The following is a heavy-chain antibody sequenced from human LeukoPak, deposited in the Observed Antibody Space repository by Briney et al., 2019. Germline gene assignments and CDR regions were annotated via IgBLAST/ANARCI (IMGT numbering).Heavy chain of an antibody. CDR2: IKQDGSEK. CDR3: AKAGSSSLFLNVVIAIDQDY. V-gene: IGHV3-7*01. D-gene: IGHD2-21*01. Sequence: PGGSLRLSCAASGFTFSSYWMSWVRQAPGKGLEWVANIKQDGSEKYYVDSVKGRFTISRDNAKNSLYLQMNSLRAEDTAVYYCAKAGSSSLFLNVVIAIDQDYWGQGTLVTVSS. CDR1: GFTFSSYW. J-gene: IGHJ4*02.